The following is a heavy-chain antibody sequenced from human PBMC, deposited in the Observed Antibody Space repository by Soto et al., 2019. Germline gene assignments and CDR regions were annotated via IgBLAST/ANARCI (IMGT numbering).Heavy chain of an antibody. J-gene: IGHJ4*02. Sequence: SETLSLTCTVSGGSISSGGYYWSWIRQHPGKGLEWIGYIYYSGSTYYNPSLKSRVTISVDTSKNQFSLKLSSVTAADTAVYYCARWTYYGDDALDYWGREPWSPSPQ. V-gene: IGHV4-31*03. CDR3: ARWTYYGDDALDY. CDR2: IYYSGST. D-gene: IGHD4-17*01. CDR1: GGSISSGGYY.